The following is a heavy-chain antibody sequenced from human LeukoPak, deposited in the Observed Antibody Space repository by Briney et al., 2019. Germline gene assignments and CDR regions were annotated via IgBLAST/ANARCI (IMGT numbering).Heavy chain of an antibody. CDR1: GFSFGDYA. Sequence: GGSLRLSCTASGFSFGDYAMSWVRQAPGKGLEWVGFIRGKAYGGTTEYAASVKGRFTISRDDSKSIAYPQMNSLKTEDTAVYYCTRRSKEQLSFDYWGQGTLVTVSS. D-gene: IGHD6-13*01. J-gene: IGHJ4*02. CDR2: IRGKAYGGTT. CDR3: TRRSKEQLSFDY. V-gene: IGHV3-49*04.